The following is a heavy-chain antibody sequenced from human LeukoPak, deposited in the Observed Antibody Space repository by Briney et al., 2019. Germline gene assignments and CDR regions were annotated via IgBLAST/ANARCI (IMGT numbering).Heavy chain of an antibody. D-gene: IGHD1-26*01. V-gene: IGHV4-59*01. CDR2: IYYSGST. CDR3: AREEWEGVDY. Sequence: GSLRLSCAASGFTFSDYYMSWIRQPPGKGLEWIGYIYYSGSTNYNPSLKSRVTISVDTSKNQFSLKLSSVTAADTAVYYCAREEWEGVDYWGQGTLVTVSS. CDR1: GFTFSDYY. J-gene: IGHJ4*02.